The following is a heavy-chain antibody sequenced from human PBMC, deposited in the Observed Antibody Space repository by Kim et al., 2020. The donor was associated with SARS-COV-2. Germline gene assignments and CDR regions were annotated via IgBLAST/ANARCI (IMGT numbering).Heavy chain of an antibody. CDR2: IRGSGDIT. CDR1: GLTFSDYG. V-gene: IGHV3-23*01. Sequence: GGSLRLSCAASGLTFSDYGMNWVRQAPGKGLEWVASIRGSGDITEYADSVKGRFTISRDNSKNIQYLQVNSLTADDTAVYYCAKDGQVDTSSHPHFFDHWGQGTLVTVSS. J-gene: IGHJ4*02. CDR3: AKDGQVDTSSHPHFFDH. D-gene: IGHD3-22*01.